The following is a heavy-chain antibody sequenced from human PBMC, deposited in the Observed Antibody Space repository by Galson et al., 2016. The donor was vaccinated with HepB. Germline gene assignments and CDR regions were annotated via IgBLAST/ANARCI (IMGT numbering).Heavy chain of an antibody. CDR1: GFTFSNYA. CDR3: TKYSLAGVSSIDY. CDR2: ISGTGDFT. D-gene: IGHD2-21*01. Sequence: SLRLSCAASGFTFSNYAMSWVRQAPGKGLEWVAGISGTGDFTYHTGSVKGRFTISRDNSKNTLYLQMNSLRAEDTAVYYCTKYSLAGVSSIDYWGQGTLVTVSS. J-gene: IGHJ4*02. V-gene: IGHV3-23*01.